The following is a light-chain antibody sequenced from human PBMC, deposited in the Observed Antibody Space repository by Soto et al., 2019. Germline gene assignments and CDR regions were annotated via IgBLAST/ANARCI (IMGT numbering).Light chain of an antibody. CDR3: QSYDSSLSGVV. Sequence: QAVVTQSPSVSGAPGQRVTISCSGSSSNIGAGHDVYWYQQLPGTAPKLLIYGNSNRPSGVPDRFSGSKSGTSASLVITGLQAEDEADYYCQSYDSSLSGVVFGGGTKLTVL. CDR1: SSNIGAGHD. V-gene: IGLV1-40*01. CDR2: GNS. J-gene: IGLJ2*01.